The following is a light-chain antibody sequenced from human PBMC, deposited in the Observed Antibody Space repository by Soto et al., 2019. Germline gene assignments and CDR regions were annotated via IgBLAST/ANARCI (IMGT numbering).Light chain of an antibody. J-gene: IGLJ2*01. CDR3: CSYAGSSTYV. V-gene: IGLV2-23*01. Sequence: QPVLTQPASVSGSPGQSITISCTGTSSNVGSYILVSWYQQHPGKAPKLMIYEASKRPSGVSNRFSGSKSGNTASLTISGLQAEDEADYYCCSYAGSSTYVFGGGTKVTVL. CDR2: EAS. CDR1: SSNVGSYIL.